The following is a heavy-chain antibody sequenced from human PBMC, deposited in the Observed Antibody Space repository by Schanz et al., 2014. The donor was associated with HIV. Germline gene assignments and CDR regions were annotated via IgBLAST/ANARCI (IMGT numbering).Heavy chain of an antibody. J-gene: IGHJ5*02. CDR2: INPNSGDT. V-gene: IGHV1-8*02. Sequence: QIQLVQSGAEVKKPGASVKVSCRASGYTFTTYGITWVRQAPGQGLEWMGWINPNSGDTDYAQKFQGRVTMTRNTSISTACMELSSLRSEDTAVYYCARDLRVVPAASDNWFDPWGQGTLVTVSS. CDR3: ARDLRVVPAASDNWFDP. CDR1: GYTFTTYG. D-gene: IGHD2-2*01.